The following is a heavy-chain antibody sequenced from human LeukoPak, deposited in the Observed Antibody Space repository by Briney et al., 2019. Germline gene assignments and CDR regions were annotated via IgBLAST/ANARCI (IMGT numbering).Heavy chain of an antibody. D-gene: IGHD2/OR15-2a*01. CDR2: ISQNGDS. J-gene: IGHJ6*03. V-gene: IGHV4-34*01. Sequence: SETLSLTCGVSGGSLSFYYWSWIRQSPGKGLEWIAEISQNGDSNYNMSLKGRVTIPVDKSKNQFSLKLTSVTAADTAVYYCARLTPTTLSLYYYYMDVWGKGTTVTVSS. CDR1: GGSLSFYY. CDR3: ARLTPTTLSLYYYYMDV.